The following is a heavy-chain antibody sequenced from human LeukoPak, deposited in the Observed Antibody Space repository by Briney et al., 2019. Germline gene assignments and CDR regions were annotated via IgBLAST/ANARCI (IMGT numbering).Heavy chain of an antibody. D-gene: IGHD3-22*01. Sequence: GRSLRLSCAVSGITLSNYGMGWVREAPGEGLEWVSGISDRGGRTNYADSVKGSLTTSTDDTTNTLYPQMNRLRAEDTAVYFCAKRGVVIRVILVGFHKEAYYFDSWGQGALVTVSS. J-gene: IGHJ4*02. CDR3: AKRGVVIRVILVGFHKEAYYFDS. CDR2: ISDRGGRT. V-gene: IGHV3-23*01. CDR1: GITLSNYG.